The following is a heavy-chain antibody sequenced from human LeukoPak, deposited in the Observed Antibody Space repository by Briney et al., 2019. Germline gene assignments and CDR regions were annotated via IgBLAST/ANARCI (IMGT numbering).Heavy chain of an antibody. V-gene: IGHV1-69*05. Sequence: ASVKVSCKASGGTFSSCAISWVRQAPGQGLEWMGGIIPIFGTANYAQKFQGRVTVTTDESTSTAYMELSSLRSEDTAVYYCASLGNDYGGNSGGVYFDYWGQGTLVTVSS. CDR2: IIPIFGTA. CDR1: GGTFSSCA. J-gene: IGHJ4*02. D-gene: IGHD4-23*01. CDR3: ASLGNDYGGNSGGVYFDY.